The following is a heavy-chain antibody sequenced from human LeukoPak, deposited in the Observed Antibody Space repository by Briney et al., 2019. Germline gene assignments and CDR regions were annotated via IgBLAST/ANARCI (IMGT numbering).Heavy chain of an antibody. CDR3: ARVGHNWNLWFDT. CDR2: IFHSAKT. D-gene: IGHD1-7*01. Sequence: SETLSLTCTVSGYSMYSGYYWAWIRQPPGKGLEWIGSIFHSAKTYYNPSLKSRVTMSVDASKNQFFLKVNSVTAADTAIYYCARVGHNWNLWFDTWGQGTKVTVSS. V-gene: IGHV4-38-2*02. J-gene: IGHJ3*02. CDR1: GYSMYSGYY.